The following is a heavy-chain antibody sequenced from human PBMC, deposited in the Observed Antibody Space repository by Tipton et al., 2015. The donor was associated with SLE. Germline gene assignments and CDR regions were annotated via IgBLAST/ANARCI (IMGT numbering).Heavy chain of an antibody. J-gene: IGHJ2*01. Sequence: TLSLTCTVSGGSLSNHYWTWLRQPPGKGLEWIGYIYTRGRTNYNPSLKSRVTISVDTSKNQFSLRLTSVTAADTAVYYCARARGVLGGSGWYFELWGRGTLVTVSS. D-gene: IGHD1-26*01. CDR1: GGSLSNHY. CDR3: ARARGVLGGSGWYFEL. V-gene: IGHV4-4*08. CDR2: IYTRGRT.